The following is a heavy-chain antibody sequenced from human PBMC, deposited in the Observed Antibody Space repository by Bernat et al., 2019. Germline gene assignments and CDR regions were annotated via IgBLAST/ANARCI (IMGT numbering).Heavy chain of an antibody. CDR3: ASVFGGNSAYWYFDL. CDR2: LYYSGST. CDR1: GGSISSYY. J-gene: IGHJ2*01. Sequence: HVQLQESGPGLVKPSETLSLTCTVSGGSISSYYWSWFRQPPGKGLEWFGYLYYSGSTNYNPFLKSRVTISVDTSKNQFYLKLTYVTAADTAVYYCASVFGGNSAYWYFDLWGRGTLVTVSS. V-gene: IGHV4-59*01. D-gene: IGHD4-23*01.